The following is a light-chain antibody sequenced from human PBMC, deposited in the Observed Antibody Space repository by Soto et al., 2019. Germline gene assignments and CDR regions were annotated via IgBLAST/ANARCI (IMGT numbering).Light chain of an antibody. CDR1: SSNIGNNY. J-gene: IGLJ2*01. V-gene: IGLV1-51*01. CDR3: GTWDSSLSGVV. Sequence: QSVLTQPPSVSAAPGQKVSISCSGSSSNIGNNYVSWYQQLPGTVPKLLIYDNNKRPSGIPDRFSGSKSGTSTTLDITGLQTGDEADYYCGTWDSSLSGVVFGGGTKLTV. CDR2: DNN.